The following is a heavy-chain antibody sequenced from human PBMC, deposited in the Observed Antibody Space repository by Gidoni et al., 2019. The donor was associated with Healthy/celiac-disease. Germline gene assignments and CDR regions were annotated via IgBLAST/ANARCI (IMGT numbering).Heavy chain of an antibody. CDR2: ISYDGSNK. D-gene: IGHD3-10*01. V-gene: IGHV3-30*18. CDR1: GFTFSSYG. J-gene: IGHJ4*02. Sequence: GFTFSSYGMHWVRQAPGKGLEWVAVISYDGSNKYYADSVKGRFTISRDNSKNTLYLQMNSLRAEDTAVYYCAKGAYYGSGSYIADYWGQGTLVTVSS. CDR3: AKGAYYGSGSYIADY.